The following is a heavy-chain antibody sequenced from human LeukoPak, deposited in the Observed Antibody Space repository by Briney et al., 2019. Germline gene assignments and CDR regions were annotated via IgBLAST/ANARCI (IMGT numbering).Heavy chain of an antibody. CDR3: AREVPYYYDSSGYYDFY. V-gene: IGHV4-30-2*01. D-gene: IGHD3-22*01. J-gene: IGHJ4*02. Sequence: SETLSLTCTVSGGSISSGGYYWSWIRQPPGKGLEWIGYIYHSGSTYYNPSLKSRVTISVDRSKNQSSLKLSSVTAADTAVYYCAREVPYYYDSSGYYDFYWGQGTLVTVSS. CDR1: GGSISSGGYY. CDR2: IYHSGST.